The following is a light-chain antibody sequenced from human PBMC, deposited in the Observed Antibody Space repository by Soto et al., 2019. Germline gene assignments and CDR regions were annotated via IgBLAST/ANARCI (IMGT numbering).Light chain of an antibody. CDR3: QQYAGT. J-gene: IGKJ1*01. CDR2: DAY. V-gene: IGKV3-11*01. Sequence: EVVLTQSPATLSLSPGERATLSCRASQSFRGLLAWYQQKPGQAPSLLIYDAYNRATGIPPKFSGSGSGTQFTLTISSLQPDEFATYYCQQYAGTFGQGTKVDIK. CDR1: QSFRGL.